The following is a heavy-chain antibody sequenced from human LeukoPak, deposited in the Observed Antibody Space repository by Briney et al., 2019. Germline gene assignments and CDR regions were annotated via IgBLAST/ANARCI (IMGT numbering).Heavy chain of an antibody. D-gene: IGHD2-21*02. CDR1: GYTFTSYY. Sequence: GASVKVSCKASGYTFTSYYMHWVRQAPGQGLEWMGIINPSGGSTSYAQKFQGRVTMTRDTFTSTVYMELSSLRSEDTAVYYCARDNGLAYCGGDCYSDDAFDIWGQGTMVTVSS. CDR3: ARDNGLAYCGGDCYSDDAFDI. V-gene: IGHV1-46*01. CDR2: INPSGGST. J-gene: IGHJ3*02.